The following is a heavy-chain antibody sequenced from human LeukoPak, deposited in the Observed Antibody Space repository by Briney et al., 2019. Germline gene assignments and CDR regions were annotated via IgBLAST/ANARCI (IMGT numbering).Heavy chain of an antibody. J-gene: IGHJ4*02. CDR2: IYTSGST. D-gene: IGHD3-22*01. CDR3: ARTNPRNYYDSSGESFDY. V-gene: IGHV4-4*07. CDR1: GGSISSYY. Sequence: SETLSLTCTVSGGSISSYYWSWIRQPAGKGLEWIGRIYTSGSTNYNPSLKSRVTMSVDTSKNQFSLKLSSVTAADTPVYYCARTNPRNYYDSSGESFDYWGQGTLVTVSS.